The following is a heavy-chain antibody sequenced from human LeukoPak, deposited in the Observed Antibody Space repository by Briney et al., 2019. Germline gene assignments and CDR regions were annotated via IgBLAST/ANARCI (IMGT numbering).Heavy chain of an antibody. CDR3: AKDLTRSSGGFDY. CDR2: MTSGGGT. Sequence: GGSLRLSCAASGFTFSGYAMTWVRQAPGKGLEWDSAMTSGGGTYYADSVKGRFTISRDNSKNTVYLQMNSLRAEDTAVYYCAKDLTRSSGGFDYWGQGTLVTVSS. V-gene: IGHV3-23*01. J-gene: IGHJ4*02. D-gene: IGHD6-6*01. CDR1: GFTFSGYA.